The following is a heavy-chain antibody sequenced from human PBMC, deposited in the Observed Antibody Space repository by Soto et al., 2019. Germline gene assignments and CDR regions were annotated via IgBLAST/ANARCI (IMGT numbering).Heavy chain of an antibody. V-gene: IGHV1-69*01. D-gene: IGHD3-10*01. CDR1: GGTFSSYA. CDR3: ARRGNVGTMVRGHPAGGMDV. Sequence: QVQLVQSGAEVKKPGSSVKVSCKASGGTFSSYAISWVRQAPGQGLAWMGGIIPIFGTANYAQKFQGRVTITGDESTITSYMALSRMRTNDTAVYYCARRGNVGTMVRGHPAGGMDVWGQAPKVTVA. CDR2: IIPIFGTA. J-gene: IGHJ6*02.